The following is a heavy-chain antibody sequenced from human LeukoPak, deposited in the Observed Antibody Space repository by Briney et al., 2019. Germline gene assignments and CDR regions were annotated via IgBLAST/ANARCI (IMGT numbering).Heavy chain of an antibody. CDR3: ARATGTWGHDGFDI. CDR1: GYTFMSHG. J-gene: IGHJ3*02. Sequence: ASVKVSCKAYGYTFMSHGISWVRQAPGQGLEWMGWISGSSSNTNYAQRLQGRVTMTTDTSTTTAYMELRSLRSDDTAVYYCARATGTWGHDGFDIWGQGKMVTVSS. V-gene: IGHV1-18*01. CDR2: ISGSSSNT. D-gene: IGHD3-16*01.